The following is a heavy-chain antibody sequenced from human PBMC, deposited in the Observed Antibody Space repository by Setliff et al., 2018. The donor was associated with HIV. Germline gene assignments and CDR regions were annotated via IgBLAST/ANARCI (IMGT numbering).Heavy chain of an antibody. CDR3: TRRDVSPLWFGQFDY. CDR1: GGSISSSSYY. CDR2: IYYSGST. Sequence: SETLSLTCTVSGGSISSSSYYWGWIRQPPGKGLEWIGSIYYSGSTYYNPSLKGRVTISIDSSKSQISLNVTSVTAADTAVYYCTRRDVSPLWFGQFDYWGQGILVTVSS. J-gene: IGHJ4*02. D-gene: IGHD3-10*01. V-gene: IGHV4-39*07.